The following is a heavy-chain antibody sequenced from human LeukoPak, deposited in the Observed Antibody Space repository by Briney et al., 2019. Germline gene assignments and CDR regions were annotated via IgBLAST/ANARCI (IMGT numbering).Heavy chain of an antibody. D-gene: IGHD3-10*01. CDR2: INHSRST. Sequence: SGTLSLTCAVYGGSFSGYYWSWIRQPPGKGLEWIGEINHSRSTKYKSSLKSRVTISVDTSKNQFSLKLSSLTAADTAVYYCARRVGRRFGERAYYYNYMDVWGKGTTVTISS. CDR3: ARRVGRRFGERAYYYNYMDV. CDR1: GGSFSGYY. V-gene: IGHV4-34*01. J-gene: IGHJ6*03.